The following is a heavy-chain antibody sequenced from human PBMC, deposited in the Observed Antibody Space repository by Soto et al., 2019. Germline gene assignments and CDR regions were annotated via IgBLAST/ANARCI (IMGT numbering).Heavy chain of an antibody. D-gene: IGHD7-27*01. CDR3: VKGNWGDY. Sequence: EVQLLESGGGSVQPGGSLRLSWAASGFTFITYDTTWFRQAPGKGLGWVSVSRGSDGSTYYADSVKGRFTISRDNSKNTVYLQMNSLRDDDTAIYYCVKGNWGDYWAQGTLVTVSS. V-gene: IGHV3-23*01. CDR2: SRGSDGST. J-gene: IGHJ4*02. CDR1: GFTFITYD.